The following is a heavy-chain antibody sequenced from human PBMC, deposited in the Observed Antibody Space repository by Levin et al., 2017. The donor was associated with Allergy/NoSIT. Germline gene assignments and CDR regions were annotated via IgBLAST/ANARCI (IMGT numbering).Heavy chain of an antibody. CDR1: GFTFSSYS. CDR3: ARGPQQRYYFDY. V-gene: IGHV3-21*01. CDR2: ISSSSSYI. J-gene: IGHJ4*02. Sequence: GGSLRLSCAASGFTFSSYSMNWVRQAPGKGLEWVSSISSSSSYIYYADSVKGRFTISRDNAKNSLYLQMNSLRAEDTAVYYCARGPQQRYYFDYWGQGTLVTVSS.